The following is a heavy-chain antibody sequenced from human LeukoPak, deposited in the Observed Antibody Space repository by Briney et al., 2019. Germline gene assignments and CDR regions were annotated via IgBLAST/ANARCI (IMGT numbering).Heavy chain of an antibody. CDR1: GYTFTGYY. Sequence: ASVKVSCKAPGYTFTGYYMHWVRQAPGQGLEWMGWINPNSGGTNYAQKFQGRVTMTRDTSISTAYMELSRLRSDDTAVYYCAREDIVVVPAAQYYYYYMDVWGKGTTVTISS. V-gene: IGHV1-2*02. J-gene: IGHJ6*03. CDR2: INPNSGGT. CDR3: AREDIVVVPAAQYYYYYMDV. D-gene: IGHD2-2*01.